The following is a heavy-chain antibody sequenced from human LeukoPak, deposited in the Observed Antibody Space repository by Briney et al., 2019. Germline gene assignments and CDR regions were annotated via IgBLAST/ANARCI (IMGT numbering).Heavy chain of an antibody. Sequence: SETLSPTCTVSGGSISSSSYYWGWIRHPPGKGLEWIGSIYYSGSTYYNPSLKSRVTISVDTSKNQFSLKLSSVTAADTAVYYCARYSGSYYSFDYWGQGTLVTVSS. CDR1: GGSISSSSYY. CDR2: IYYSGST. D-gene: IGHD1-26*01. CDR3: ARYSGSYYSFDY. J-gene: IGHJ4*02. V-gene: IGHV4-39*01.